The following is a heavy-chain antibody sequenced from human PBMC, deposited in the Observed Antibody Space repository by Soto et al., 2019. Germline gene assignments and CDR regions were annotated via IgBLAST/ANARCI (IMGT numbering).Heavy chain of an antibody. V-gene: IGHV3-7*02. Sequence: GGVMRLSKATSDFISSNVSMNVRRQAPERVLERVSNINQDGSEKYYVDSVKGRFTISRDNAQKSLYLQMTSLRAEDTAVYYCLSGNSPSSIWGQGTLVTVSS. J-gene: IGHJ4*02. D-gene: IGHD6-25*01. CDR1: DFISSNVS. CDR3: LSGNSPSSI. CDR2: INQDGSEK.